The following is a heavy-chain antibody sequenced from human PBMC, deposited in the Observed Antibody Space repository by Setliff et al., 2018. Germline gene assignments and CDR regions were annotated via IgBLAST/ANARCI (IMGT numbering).Heavy chain of an antibody. D-gene: IGHD5-18*01. V-gene: IGHV3-21*01. J-gene: IGHJ4*02. Sequence: PGGSLRLSCVASAFTFSRYSMNWVRQAPGKGLEWVSSISSSGSFEFYADSVKGRFTFSRDNAKNSLYLQMNSLRAEDTAVYYCARDQGSYGYRAFDFWGQGTLVTVSS. CDR1: AFTFSRYS. CDR2: ISSSGSFE. CDR3: ARDQGSYGYRAFDF.